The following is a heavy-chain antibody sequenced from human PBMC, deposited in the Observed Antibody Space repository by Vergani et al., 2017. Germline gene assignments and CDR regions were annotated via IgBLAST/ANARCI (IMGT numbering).Heavy chain of an antibody. J-gene: IGHJ4*02. Sequence: QVQLQESGPGLVRPSETLSLTCTVPGGSLSGYYWNWIRQTPGEGLEWIGYVENSGYFNYNPSLKARVSMSSDTSNNQFSLMLSSVTFADTAVYYCARSIVSRNPPDYFDNWGQGTLVTVSS. V-gene: IGHV4-59*01. CDR3: ARSIVSRNPPDYFDN. CDR2: VENSGYF. D-gene: IGHD1-14*01. CDR1: GGSLSGYY.